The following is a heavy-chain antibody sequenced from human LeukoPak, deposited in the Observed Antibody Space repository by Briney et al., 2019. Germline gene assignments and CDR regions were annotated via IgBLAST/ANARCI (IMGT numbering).Heavy chain of an antibody. CDR1: GFTFSSYA. J-gene: IGHJ4*02. Sequence: GGSLRLSCAASGFTFSSYAISWVRQAPGQGLEWMGRIIPILGIANYAQKFQGRVTITADKSTSTAYMELSSLRSEDTAVYYCARDPGGGNFDYWGQGTLVTVSS. D-gene: IGHD3-16*01. V-gene: IGHV1-69*04. CDR3: ARDPGGGNFDY. CDR2: IIPILGIA.